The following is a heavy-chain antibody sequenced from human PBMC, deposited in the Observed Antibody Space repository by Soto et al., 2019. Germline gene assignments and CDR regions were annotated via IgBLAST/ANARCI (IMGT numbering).Heavy chain of an antibody. CDR3: ARQDYYGSGTYLALTFDY. V-gene: IGHV3-7*01. J-gene: IGHJ4*02. D-gene: IGHD3-10*01. CDR2: IKQDGSEK. CDR1: GFTFSSCW. Sequence: EVQLVESGGGLVQPGGSLRLSCAASGFTFSSCWMSWVRQAPGKGLEWVANIKQDGSEKYYVDSVKGRFTISRDNAKNSLYLQMNSLRAADTAVYSCARQDYYGSGTYLALTFDYWGQGTLVTVSS.